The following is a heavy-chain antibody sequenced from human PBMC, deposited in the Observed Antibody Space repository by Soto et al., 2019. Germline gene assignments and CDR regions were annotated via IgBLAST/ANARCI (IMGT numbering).Heavy chain of an antibody. CDR2: IYYSGST. D-gene: IGHD2-15*01. J-gene: IGHJ1*01. CDR1: GGSISSGGYY. Sequence: QVQLQESGPGLVKPSQTLSLTCTVSGGSISSGGYYWSWIRQHPGKGLEWIGYIYYSGSTYYNPSLKSRVTISVDTSKNQFSLKLSSVTAADTAVYYCARDSGGYCSGGSCSSCFQHWGQGTLVTVSS. V-gene: IGHV4-31*03. CDR3: ARDSGGYCSGGSCSSCFQH.